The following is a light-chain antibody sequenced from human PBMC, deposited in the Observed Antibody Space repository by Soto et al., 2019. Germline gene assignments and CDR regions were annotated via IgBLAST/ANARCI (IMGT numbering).Light chain of an antibody. CDR3: QQYDSSPRT. Sequence: EIVLTQSPGTLSLSPGERATLSCRASQSVNSDYLAWYQQQPGQEPTILMYGASNRDTGIPDRFSGSGSGTHFNLTISRLEPDYFAVYYCQQYDSSPRTFGQGTKVEIK. CDR1: QSVNSDY. CDR2: GAS. J-gene: IGKJ1*01. V-gene: IGKV3-20*01.